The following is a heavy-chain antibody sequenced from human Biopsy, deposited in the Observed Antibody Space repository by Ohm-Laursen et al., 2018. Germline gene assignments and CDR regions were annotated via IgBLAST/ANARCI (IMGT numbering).Heavy chain of an antibody. CDR2: TFPTGIT. CDR3: VRVSVTAYALPRLFFDL. J-gene: IGHJ2*01. Sequence: GTLSLTCAVSGTSLSNFYWSWIRQPAGQGMERIGRTFPTGITNYNPSLKSRVTMSVDTSKNEFSLRLTSVTAADTAVYYCVRVSVTAYALPRLFFDLWGRGTLVTVSS. D-gene: IGHD2-21*02. CDR1: GTSLSNFY. V-gene: IGHV4-4*07.